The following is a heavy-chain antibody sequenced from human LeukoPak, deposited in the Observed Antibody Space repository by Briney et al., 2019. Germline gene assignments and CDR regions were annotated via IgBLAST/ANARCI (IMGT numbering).Heavy chain of an antibody. J-gene: IGHJ3*02. CDR3: ARRRATSYGFWSGSGDAFDI. CDR1: GYSFTSYY. Sequence: GESLKISCKGYGYSFTSYYIGWVRQMPGKGLEWMGIMYPGDTDIRYSPSFEGHVTMSVDKSINTAYLQWNSLKASDTAMFYCARRRATSYGFWSGSGDAFDIWGQGTMVSVSS. V-gene: IGHV5-51*01. D-gene: IGHD3-3*01. CDR2: MYPGDTDI.